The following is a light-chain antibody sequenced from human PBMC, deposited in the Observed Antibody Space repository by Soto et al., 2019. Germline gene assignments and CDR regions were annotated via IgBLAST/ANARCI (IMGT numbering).Light chain of an antibody. CDR3: SSFTSSHTYV. CDR2: EVT. J-gene: IGLJ1*01. V-gene: IGLV2-14*01. Sequence: QSALTQPASVSGSPGQSITISCTGTSSGVGGYNFVSWYQQHPDKAPKFMIYEVTNRPSGVSNRFSGSKSGNTASLTISGLQAEDEADYYCSSFTSSHTYVFGTGTKLTVL. CDR1: SSGVGGYNF.